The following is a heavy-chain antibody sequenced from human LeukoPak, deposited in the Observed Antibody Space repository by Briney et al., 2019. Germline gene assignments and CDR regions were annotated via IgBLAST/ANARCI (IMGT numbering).Heavy chain of an antibody. CDR2: IYHSGTT. CDR1: GGSIRSSSHY. V-gene: IGHV4-39*07. J-gene: IGHJ4*02. Sequence: SETLSLTCTVSGGSIRSSSHYWGWIRQPPGEGLEWIGIIYHSGTTYYNASLKSRVTISVDTSKNQFSLKVTSVTAADTAVYYCARAVGYYFNSSGPSKAFDYWGQGTLVTVSS. D-gene: IGHD3-22*01. CDR3: ARAVGYYFNSSGPSKAFDY.